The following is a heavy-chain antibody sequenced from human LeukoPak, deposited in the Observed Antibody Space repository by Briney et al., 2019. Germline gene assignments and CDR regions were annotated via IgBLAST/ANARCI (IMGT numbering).Heavy chain of an antibody. Sequence: GWSLRLSCAASGFTFNIYWMHWVRQVPGKGLVWVSRINSDGRSTTYAEFVKGRFTISRDNARNPLYLQMNSLRAEDTSVYYCARGRETIYMFDYWGQGTLVTVSS. D-gene: IGHD1-26*01. J-gene: IGHJ4*02. CDR1: GFTFNIYW. CDR2: INSDGRST. CDR3: ARGRETIYMFDY. V-gene: IGHV3-74*01.